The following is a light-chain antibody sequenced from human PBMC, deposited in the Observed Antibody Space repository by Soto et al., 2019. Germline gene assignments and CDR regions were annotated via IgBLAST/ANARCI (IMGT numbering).Light chain of an antibody. CDR2: DVN. V-gene: IGLV2-14*03. Sequence: QSSLTQPSSVSGSPGQSSILSCTGTSSDIGHYNYVSWYQQHPGKAPKLMIHDVNNRPSGVSNRFSGSKSGNTASLTTSGLQAEDEGDYYCCSYTRITTYVFGSGTKVTVL. CDR1: SSDIGHYNY. J-gene: IGLJ1*01. CDR3: CSYTRITTYV.